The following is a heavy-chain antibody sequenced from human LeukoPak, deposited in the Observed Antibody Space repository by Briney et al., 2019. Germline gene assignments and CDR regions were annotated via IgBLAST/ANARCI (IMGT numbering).Heavy chain of an antibody. CDR3: ARDGYNYLHY. J-gene: IGHJ4*02. CDR2: ISSSSSYI. D-gene: IGHD5-24*01. V-gene: IGHV3-21*01. CDR1: GFTFSSYS. Sequence: GGSLRLSCAAAGFTFSSYSMNWDSQAQGKGREWVSSISSSSSYIYYADSGKGRFTISRDNAENSLYLQMNSLIAEDTAVYYCARDGYNYLHYWRQGTLVTVSS.